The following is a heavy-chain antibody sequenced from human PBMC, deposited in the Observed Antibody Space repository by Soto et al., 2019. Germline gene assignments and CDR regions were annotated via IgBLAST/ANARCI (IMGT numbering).Heavy chain of an antibody. D-gene: IGHD3-16*02. Sequence: QVQLVQSGAEVKKPGASVKVSCKASGYTFTSYGISWVRQAPGQGLEWMGWISAYNGNTNYAQKPQGEVTRTTETSRSTAYMALRSLRSDDTDVYYCASDNGDTIFWVVHVYDYIWGSYRGWVDYWGQGTLVTASS. CDR3: ASDNGDTIFWVVHVYDYIWGSYRGWVDY. J-gene: IGHJ4*02. CDR1: GYTFTSYG. CDR2: ISAYNGNT. V-gene: IGHV1-18*01.